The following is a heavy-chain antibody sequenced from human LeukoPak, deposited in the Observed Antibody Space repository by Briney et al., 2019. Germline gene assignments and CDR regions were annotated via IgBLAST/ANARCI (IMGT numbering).Heavy chain of an antibody. D-gene: IGHD2-15*01. V-gene: IGHV3-21*01. CDR3: ASGGVAEGADY. CDR2: ISSSSIYI. CDR1: GFTFRSYS. Sequence: WGSLRLSCAASGFTFRSYSMNWVRQAPGKGLEWVSSISSSSIYIHYADSVKGRFAISRDNAKNSLYLQMHSLRAEDTAVYYCASGGVAEGADYWGQGTLVTVSS. J-gene: IGHJ4*02.